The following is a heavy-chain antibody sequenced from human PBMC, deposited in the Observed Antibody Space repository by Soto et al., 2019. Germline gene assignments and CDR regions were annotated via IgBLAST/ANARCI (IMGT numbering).Heavy chain of an antibody. V-gene: IGHV1-69*13. CDR2: IIPIFGTA. CDR3: AREPPRGRTGTNYYYYGMDV. Sequence: SVKVSCKASGGTFSSYAISWVRQAPGQGLEWMGGIIPIFGTANYAQKFQGRVTITADESTSTAYMELSSLRSEDTAVYYCAREPPRGRTGTNYYYYGMDVWGQGTTVTVSS. D-gene: IGHD1-7*01. CDR1: GGTFSSYA. J-gene: IGHJ6*02.